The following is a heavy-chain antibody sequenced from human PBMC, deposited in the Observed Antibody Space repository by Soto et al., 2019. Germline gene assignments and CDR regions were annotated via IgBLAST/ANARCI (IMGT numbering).Heavy chain of an antibody. Sequence: GGSLRLSCAASGFSFSDLYMGWVRQAPGKGLEWVSFISSTSRNSYYADSVRGRFTISRDNARNSLSLQMSSLRAEDTAVYYCATDVNYDDYAAFDTWGQGTMVTVSS. J-gene: IGHJ3*02. CDR3: ATDVNYDDYAAFDT. CDR2: ISSTSRNS. V-gene: IGHV3-11*03. D-gene: IGHD4-17*01. CDR1: GFSFSDLY.